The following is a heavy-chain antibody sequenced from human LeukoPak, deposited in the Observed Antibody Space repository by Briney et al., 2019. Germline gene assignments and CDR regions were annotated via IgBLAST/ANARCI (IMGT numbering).Heavy chain of an antibody. CDR2: INPNSGGT. J-gene: IGHJ3*02. D-gene: IGHD3-22*01. CDR1: GYTFTGYY. Sequence: ASVKVSCKASGYTFTGYYMYWVRQAPGQGLEWMGRINPNSGGTNYAQKFQGRVTMTRDTSISTAYMELSRLRSDDTAVYYCALMTTYYYDSSGPGVAFDIWGQGTMITVSS. V-gene: IGHV1-2*06. CDR3: ALMTTYYYDSSGPGVAFDI.